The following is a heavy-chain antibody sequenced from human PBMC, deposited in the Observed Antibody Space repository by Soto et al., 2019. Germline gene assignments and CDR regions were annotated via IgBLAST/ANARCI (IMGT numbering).Heavy chain of an antibody. CDR1: GGSISSGDYY. CDR2: IYYSGST. D-gene: IGHD5-12*01. Sequence: SETLSLTCTVSGGSISSGDYYWSWIRQPPGKGLEWIGYIYYSGSTYYNPSLKSRVTISVDTSKNQFSLKLSSVTAADTAVYYCARETSWNYFDYWGQGTLVTVSS. V-gene: IGHV4-30-4*01. CDR3: ARETSWNYFDY. J-gene: IGHJ4*02.